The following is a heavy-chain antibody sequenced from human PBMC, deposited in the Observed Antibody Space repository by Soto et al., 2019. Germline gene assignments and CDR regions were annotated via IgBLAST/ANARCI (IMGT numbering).Heavy chain of an antibody. V-gene: IGHV3-23*01. D-gene: IGHD2-8*01. CDR3: AKLRDFVVLPAGMLDD. Sequence: GGSLRLSCAASGFTFSSYGISWIRLSPGKGLEWVSVISGGGDTTYYTPSVKGRFTISRDDFRNTLYLQMNSLRTEDTAIYYCAKLRDFVVLPAGMLDDRGPGTLVTVSS. J-gene: IGHJ4*02. CDR2: ISGGGDTT. CDR1: GFTFSSYG.